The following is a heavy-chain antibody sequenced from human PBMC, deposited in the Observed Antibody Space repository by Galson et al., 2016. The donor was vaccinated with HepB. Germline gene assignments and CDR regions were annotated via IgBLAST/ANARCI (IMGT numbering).Heavy chain of an antibody. CDR2: ITGTGGGT. Sequence: SLRLSCAASGFSLSTFAMSWVRQAPGQGLEWISGITGTGGGTYYADSVKGRFTISRDTSKNTLFLQLSSLRVEDTAVYYCAKDHTGSTVGWSDGMDVWGQGTRVTVSS. D-gene: IGHD1-7*01. CDR3: AKDHTGSTVGWSDGMDV. J-gene: IGHJ6*02. V-gene: IGHV3-23*01. CDR1: GFSLSTFA.